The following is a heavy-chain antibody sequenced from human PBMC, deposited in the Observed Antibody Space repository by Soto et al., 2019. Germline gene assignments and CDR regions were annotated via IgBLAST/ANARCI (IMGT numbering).Heavy chain of an antibody. CDR2: ISSSGSTI. CDR3: ARDWETTVVTTHY. J-gene: IGHJ4*02. CDR1: GFTFSDYY. V-gene: IGHV3-11*01. D-gene: IGHD4-17*01. Sequence: GGSLRLSCAASGFTFSDYYMSWIRQAPGKGLEWVSYISSSGSTIYYADSVKGRFSISRDNAKNSLYLQMNSLRAEDTAVYYCARDWETTVVTTHYWGQGTLVTVSS.